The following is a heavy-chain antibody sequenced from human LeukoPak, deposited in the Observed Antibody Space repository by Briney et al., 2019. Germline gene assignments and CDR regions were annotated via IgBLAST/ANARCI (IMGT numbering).Heavy chain of an antibody. V-gene: IGHV4-4*07. CDR2: IYTSGST. J-gene: IGHJ4*02. CDR1: GGSISSYY. CDR3: ARVNPDYGGNSGYFDY. D-gene: IGHD4-23*01. Sequence: SETLSLTCTVSGGSISSYYWSWIRQPAGKGLEWIGRIYTSGSTNYNPSLKSRVTISVDTSKNQFSLKLSSVTAADTAVYYCARVNPDYGGNSGYFDYWGQGTLVTVSS.